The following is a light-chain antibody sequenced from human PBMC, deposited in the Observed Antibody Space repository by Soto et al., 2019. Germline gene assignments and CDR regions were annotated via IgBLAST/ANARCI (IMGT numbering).Light chain of an antibody. CDR2: EVT. V-gene: IGLV2-8*01. Sequence: QSALTQPPSASGSPGQSVIISCTGTSSDVGGYNYVSWYQQHPGKAPKLIIYEVTKRPSGVPYRFSGSKSGNAASLTVSGLQTEDEADYYCRSYGGFNNVLFGGGTKLTVL. CDR3: RSYGGFNNVL. J-gene: IGLJ2*01. CDR1: SSDVGGYNY.